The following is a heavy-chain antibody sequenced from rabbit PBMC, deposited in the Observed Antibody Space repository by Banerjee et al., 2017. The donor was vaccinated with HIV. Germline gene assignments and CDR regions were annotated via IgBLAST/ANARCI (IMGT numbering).Heavy chain of an antibody. CDR2: IYAGSSGST. V-gene: IGHV1S40*01. CDR1: GFSFSSNA. D-gene: IGHD2-1*01. Sequence: QSLEESGGDLVKPEGSLTLTCTASGFSFSSNAMCWVRQAPGKGLEWIACIYAGSSGSTYYASWAKGRFTISKTSSTTVTLQMTSLTAADTATYFCARGGYDENYFNLWGQGTLVTVS. CDR3: ARGGYDENYFNL. J-gene: IGHJ4*01.